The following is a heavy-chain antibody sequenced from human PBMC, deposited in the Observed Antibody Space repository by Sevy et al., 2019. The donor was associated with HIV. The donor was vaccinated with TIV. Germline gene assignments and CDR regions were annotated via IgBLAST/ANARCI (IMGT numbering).Heavy chain of an antibody. CDR1: GYTLAKFS. V-gene: IGHV1-24*01. D-gene: IGHD3-22*01. CDR2: FDPEDGDPEDGKT. J-gene: IGHJ4*02. Sequence: ASVKVSCKVSGYTLAKFSIHWVRQAPGKGLEWMTSFDPEDGDPEDGKTIYAQKFLGRVTMTEDTSTDTAYMELSSLRSDDTAGYYCATTKDFYDSSGYPFDYWSQGTLVTVSS. CDR3: ATTKDFYDSSGYPFDY.